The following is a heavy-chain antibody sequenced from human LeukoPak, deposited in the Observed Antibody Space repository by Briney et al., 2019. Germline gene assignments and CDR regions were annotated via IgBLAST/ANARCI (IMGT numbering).Heavy chain of an antibody. CDR2: INHSGST. J-gene: IGHJ4*02. Sequence: PGGSLRLSCAASGFTFSSYSMNWVRQAPGKGLEWIGEINHSGSTNYNPSLKSRVTISIDTSKNQFSLKLGSLTAADTAVYYCARDDRPTGFDYWGQGTLVTVSS. CDR1: GFTFSSYS. D-gene: IGHD1-1*01. CDR3: ARDDRPTGFDY. V-gene: IGHV4-34*01.